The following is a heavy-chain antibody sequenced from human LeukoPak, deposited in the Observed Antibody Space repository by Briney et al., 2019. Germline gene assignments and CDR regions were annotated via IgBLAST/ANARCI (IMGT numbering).Heavy chain of an antibody. CDR1: GGSISSSSYF. J-gene: IGHJ2*01. D-gene: IGHD3-16*02. Sequence: SETLSLTCTVSGGSISSSSYFWNWVRQPAGKGLEWIGRIYTSGSTSYNPSLKSRVTISVDTSKNQFSLKLTSVTAADTAVYYCARQITFGGVIVTNWYSDLWGRGTLVTVSS. V-gene: IGHV4-61*02. CDR3: ARQITFGGVIVTNWYSDL. CDR2: IYTSGST.